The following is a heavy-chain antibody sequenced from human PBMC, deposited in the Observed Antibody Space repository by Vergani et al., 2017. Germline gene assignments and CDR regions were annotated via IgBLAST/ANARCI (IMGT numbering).Heavy chain of an antibody. Sequence: VQLVESGGGLVKPGGSLRLSCAASGFTFSSYSMNWVRQAPGKGLEWVSSISSSSSYIYYADSVKGRFTISRDNAKNSLYLQMNSLRAEDTAVYYCARGARSGYYRYFDYWGQGTLVTVSS. CDR2: ISSSSSYI. J-gene: IGHJ4*02. D-gene: IGHD3-3*01. V-gene: IGHV3-21*01. CDR1: GFTFSSYS. CDR3: ARGARSGYYRYFDY.